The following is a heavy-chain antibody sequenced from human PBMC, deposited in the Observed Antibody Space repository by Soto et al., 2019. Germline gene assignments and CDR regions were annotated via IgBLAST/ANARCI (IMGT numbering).Heavy chain of an antibody. CDR1: GFTFSSYA. V-gene: IGHV3-23*01. CDR3: AKATVAVVDAFDI. Sequence: EVQLLESGGGLVQPGGSLRLSCAASGFTFSSYAMSWVRQAPGKGLEWVSAISGSGGSTYYADSVKGRFTISRDNSKNMLYLQMNSLRAEDTVVYYCAKATVAVVDAFDIWGQGTMVTVSS. D-gene: IGHD6-19*01. J-gene: IGHJ3*02. CDR2: ISGSGGST.